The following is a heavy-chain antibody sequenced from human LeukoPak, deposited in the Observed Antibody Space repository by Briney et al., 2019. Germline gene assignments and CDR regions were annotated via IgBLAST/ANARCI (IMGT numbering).Heavy chain of an antibody. CDR3: ARETGIHRGGLDY. CDR2: ISSSSSYI. CDR1: GFTFSSYS. Sequence: GGSLRLSCAASGFTFSSYSMNWFRQAPGKGLEWVSSISSSSSYIYYADSVKGRFTISRDNAKNSLYLQMNSLRAEDTAVYYCARETGIHRGGLDYWGQGTLVTVSS. D-gene: IGHD1-1*01. J-gene: IGHJ4*02. V-gene: IGHV3-21*01.